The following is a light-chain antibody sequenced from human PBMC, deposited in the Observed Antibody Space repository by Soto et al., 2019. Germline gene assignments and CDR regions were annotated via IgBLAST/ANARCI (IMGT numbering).Light chain of an antibody. CDR2: SNY. CDR3: AAWDDRLSDLL. J-gene: IGLJ2*01. V-gene: IGLV1-44*01. CDR1: NSNIGSNP. Sequence: QSALTQPPSASGTPGQRVTISCSGSNSNIGSNPVHWYQQFPGTAPKVLIYSNYQRPSGVPDRFSGSKSGTSASLAISGLQSEDEADYYCAAWDDRLSDLLFGGGTQLTVL.